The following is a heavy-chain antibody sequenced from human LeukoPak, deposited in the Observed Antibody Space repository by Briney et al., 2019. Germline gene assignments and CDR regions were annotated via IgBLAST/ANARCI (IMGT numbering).Heavy chain of an antibody. CDR3: ARDASSGWYHDYFQH. Sequence: GGSLRLSCAASGFTFSSYAMSWVRQVPGKGLEWVSTISGSGGSSYYADSVKGRFTISRDNAKNSLYLQMNSLRAEDTAVYYCARDASSGWYHDYFQHWGQGTLVTVSS. J-gene: IGHJ1*01. CDR1: GFTFSSYA. CDR2: ISGSGGSS. D-gene: IGHD6-19*01. V-gene: IGHV3-23*01.